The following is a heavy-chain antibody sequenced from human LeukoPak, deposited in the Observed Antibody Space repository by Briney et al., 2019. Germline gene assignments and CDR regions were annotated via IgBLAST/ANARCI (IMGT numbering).Heavy chain of an antibody. Sequence: ASVKVSRKASGGTFSSYAISWVRQAPGQGLEWMGGIIPIFGTANYAQKFQGRVTITADESTSTAYMELSSLRSEDTAVYYCARLYYDFWSGYRYYFDYWGQGTLVTVSS. V-gene: IGHV1-69*13. CDR1: GGTFSSYA. J-gene: IGHJ4*02. CDR3: ARLYYDFWSGYRYYFDY. CDR2: IIPIFGTA. D-gene: IGHD3-3*01.